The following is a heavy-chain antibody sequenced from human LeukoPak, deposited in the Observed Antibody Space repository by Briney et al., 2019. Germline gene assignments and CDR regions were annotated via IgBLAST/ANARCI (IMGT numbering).Heavy chain of an antibody. CDR3: ARRTPGFGEQQLYDWFDP. J-gene: IGHJ5*02. V-gene: IGHV4-34*01. CDR1: GGSFSGYY. CDR2: INHSGST. Sequence: SETLSLTCAVYGGSFSGYYWSWIRQPPGKGLEWIGEINHSGSTNYNPSLKSRVTMSVDTSKNQFSLKLSSVTAADTAVYYCARRTPGFGEQQLYDWFDPWGQGTLVTVSS. D-gene: IGHD6-13*01.